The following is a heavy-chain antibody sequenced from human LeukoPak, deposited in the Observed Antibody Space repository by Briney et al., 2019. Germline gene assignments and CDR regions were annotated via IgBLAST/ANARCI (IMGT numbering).Heavy chain of an antibody. CDR1: GYTFTSYG. J-gene: IGHJ6*02. CDR2: IIPILGIA. Sequence: GASVKVSCKASGYTFTSYGISWVRQAPGQGLEWMGSIIPILGIANYAQKFQGRVTITADKSTSTAYMELSSLRSEDTAVYSCASSYHMVRGYYGMDVWGQGTTVTVSS. CDR3: ASSYHMVRGYYGMDV. V-gene: IGHV1-69*04. D-gene: IGHD3-10*01.